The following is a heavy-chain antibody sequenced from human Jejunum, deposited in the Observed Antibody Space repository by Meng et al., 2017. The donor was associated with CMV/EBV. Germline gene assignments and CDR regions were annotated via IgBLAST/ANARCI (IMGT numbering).Heavy chain of an antibody. J-gene: IGHJ5*02. CDR3: ARAIDYGDPNWFDP. D-gene: IGHD4-17*01. Sequence: GFTFTSYSISWVRQAPGKGLEWLSYISGGSTYIYHADSVKGRFTISRDNTKNSVYLQMNSLRAEDTAVYYCARAIDYGDPNWFDPWGQDTRVTVSS. V-gene: IGHV3-21*01. CDR2: ISGGSTYI. CDR1: GFTFTSYS.